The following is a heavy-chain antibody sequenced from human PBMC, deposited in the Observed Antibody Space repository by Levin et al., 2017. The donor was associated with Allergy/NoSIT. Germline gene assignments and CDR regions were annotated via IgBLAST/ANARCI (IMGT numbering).Heavy chain of an antibody. J-gene: IGHJ4*02. CDR2: IDPSDSYT. CDR3: ATSIGGVYGSGSYLGY. CDR1: GYSFTSYW. D-gene: IGHD3-10*01. V-gene: IGHV5-10-1*01. Sequence: GESLKISCKGSGYSFTSYWISWVRQMPGKGLEWMGRIDPSDSYTNYSPSFQGHVTISADKSISTAYLQWSSLKASDTAMYYCATSIGGVYGSGSYLGYWGQGTLVTVSS.